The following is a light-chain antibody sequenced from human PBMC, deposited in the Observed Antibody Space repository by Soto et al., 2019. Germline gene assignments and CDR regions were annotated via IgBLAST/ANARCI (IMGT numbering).Light chain of an antibody. CDR1: SSDVGGYNY. J-gene: IGLJ2*01. V-gene: IGLV2-14*01. CDR2: EVS. CDR3: SSYSSDTTPVI. Sequence: QSALTQPASVSGSPGQSNTISCTGTSSDVGGYNYVSWYQQHPGKAPKLMIYEVSNRPSGVSNRFSGSKSGNTASLTIAGLQAEDEADYYCSSYSSDTTPVIFGGGTKLTVL.